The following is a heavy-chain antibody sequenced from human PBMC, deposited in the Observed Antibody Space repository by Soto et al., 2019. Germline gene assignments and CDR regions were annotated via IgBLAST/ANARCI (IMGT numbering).Heavy chain of an antibody. D-gene: IGHD6-19*01. CDR2: ISWKSSSI. V-gene: IGHV3-9*01. Sequence: GGSLRLSCAASGFTFDYYAMHWVRQVPGKGLEWVSGISWKSSSIGYADSVKGRFTISRDNAKNSLYLQMNSLRAEDTALYYCAKDIVVGDGWYTSYYYYGMDVWGQGTTVTVSS. CDR1: GFTFDYYA. CDR3: AKDIVVGDGWYTSYYYYGMDV. J-gene: IGHJ6*02.